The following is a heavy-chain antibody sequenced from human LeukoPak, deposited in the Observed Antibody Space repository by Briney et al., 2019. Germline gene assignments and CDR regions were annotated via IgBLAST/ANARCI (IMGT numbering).Heavy chain of an antibody. CDR2: ISGSGGST. Sequence: GGSLRLSCAGCAFTFSSYAMSWVRQAPGKGLEWVSAISGSGGSTYYADSVKGRFTISRDNSKNTLYLQMNSLRAEDTAVYYCAKGAGSGWGELDPWGQGTLVTVSS. J-gene: IGHJ5*02. D-gene: IGHD6-19*01. CDR1: AFTFSSYA. V-gene: IGHV3-23*01. CDR3: AKGAGSGWGELDP.